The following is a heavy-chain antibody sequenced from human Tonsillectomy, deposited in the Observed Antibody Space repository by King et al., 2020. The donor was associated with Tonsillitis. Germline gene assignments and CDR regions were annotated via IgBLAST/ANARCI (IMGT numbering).Heavy chain of an antibody. J-gene: IGHJ4*02. CDR3: AGVDRCCSSTRCYIEGIYY. V-gene: IGHV3-7*01. CDR2: IKQDGSEK. CDR1: GFTFSSYW. Sequence: VQLVESGGGLVQPGGSLRLSCAASGFTFSSYWMSWVRQAPGKGLEWVANIKQDGSEKYYVDSVKGRFTISRDNAKNTLYLKMNSLRAEDTAVYYCAGVDRCCSSTRCYIEGIYYWGQGTLVTVSS. D-gene: IGHD2-2*02.